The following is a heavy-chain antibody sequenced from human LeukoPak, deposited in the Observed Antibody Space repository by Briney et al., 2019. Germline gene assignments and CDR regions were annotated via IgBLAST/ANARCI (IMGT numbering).Heavy chain of an antibody. J-gene: IGHJ4*02. CDR3: ATWDFWSGYRFES. D-gene: IGHD3-3*01. V-gene: IGHV3-9*01. Sequence: GGSLRLSCAASGFTFDDYAMHWVRQPPGKGLEWLSIISWNSGYIGYADSVKGRFTISRDNAKNSLYLHMNSLRAEDTATYYCATWDFWSGYRFESWGQGTLVTVSS. CDR1: GFTFDDYA. CDR2: ISWNSGYI.